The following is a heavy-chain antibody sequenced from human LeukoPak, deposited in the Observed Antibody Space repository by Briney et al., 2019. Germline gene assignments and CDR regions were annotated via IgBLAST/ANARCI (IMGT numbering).Heavy chain of an antibody. CDR2: IYYSGST. CDR3: ARVGKYQLQSPRYYFDY. J-gene: IGHJ4*02. Sequence: SETLSLTCTVSGGSISSYYWSWIRQPPGKGLEWIGYIYYSGSTNYNPSLKSRVTISVDTSKNQFSLKLSSVTAADTAVYYCARVGKYQLQSPRYYFDYWGQGTLVTVSS. V-gene: IGHV4-59*01. CDR1: GGSISSYY. D-gene: IGHD2-2*01.